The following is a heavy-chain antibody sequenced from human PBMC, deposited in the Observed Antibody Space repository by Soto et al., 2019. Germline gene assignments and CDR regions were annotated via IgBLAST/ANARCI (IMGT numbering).Heavy chain of an antibody. Sequence: GSLRLSCAASGFTFSSYWMHWVRQAPGKGLVWVSRINSDGSSTSYADSVKGRFTISRDNAKNTLYLQMNSLRAEDTAVYYCARNRLGYCSGGSCYSIATYYYYGMDVWGQGTTVTVSS. V-gene: IGHV3-74*01. D-gene: IGHD2-15*01. J-gene: IGHJ6*02. CDR2: INSDGSST. CDR1: GFTFSSYW. CDR3: ARNRLGYCSGGSCYSIATYYYYGMDV.